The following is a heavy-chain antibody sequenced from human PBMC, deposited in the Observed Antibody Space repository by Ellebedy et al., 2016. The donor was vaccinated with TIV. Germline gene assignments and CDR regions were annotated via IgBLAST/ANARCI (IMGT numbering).Heavy chain of an antibody. Sequence: GESLKISCAASGFAVSTYGMHWVRQAPGKGLVWVSRINNDGNSTRYADSVKGRFTISRDNAKNTLYLQMNSLRAEDTAVYYCASYVDTAMVFDYWGQGTLVTVSS. J-gene: IGHJ4*02. CDR3: ASYVDTAMVFDY. CDR1: GFAVSTYG. CDR2: INNDGNST. V-gene: IGHV3-74*01. D-gene: IGHD5-18*01.